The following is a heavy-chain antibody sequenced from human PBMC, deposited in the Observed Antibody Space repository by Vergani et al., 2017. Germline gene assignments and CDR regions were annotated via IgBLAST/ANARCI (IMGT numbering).Heavy chain of an antibody. CDR1: EFTFSDYN. D-gene: IGHD1-26*01. Sequence: QVQLMQSGPVMKKPGDSMKVSCQASEFTFSDYNIHWVRQAPGQGLQWMGWISHKTGDTDYLQRFQDRVTMTRDASTETVYLKMTRLTSDDTAICYCAHSWNFGRRDWFDSWDPGALVTVSS. CDR3: AHSWNFGRRDWFDS. CDR2: ISHKTGDT. J-gene: IGHJ5*01. V-gene: IGHV1-2*02.